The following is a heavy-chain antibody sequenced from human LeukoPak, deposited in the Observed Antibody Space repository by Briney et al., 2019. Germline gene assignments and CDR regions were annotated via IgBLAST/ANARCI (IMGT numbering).Heavy chain of an antibody. CDR2: ISSSSSYI. CDR1: GFTFISYS. J-gene: IGHJ4*02. V-gene: IGHV3-21*01. CDR3: ARDAQLALVY. Sequence: GGSLRLSCAASGFTFISYSMNWVRQAPGKGLEWVSSISSSSSYIYYADSVKGRFTISRDNAKNSLYLQMNSLRAEDTAVYYCARDAQLALVYWGQGTLVTVSS. D-gene: IGHD6-13*01.